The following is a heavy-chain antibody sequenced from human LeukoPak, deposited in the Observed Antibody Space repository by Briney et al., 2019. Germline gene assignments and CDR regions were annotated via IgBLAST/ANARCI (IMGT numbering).Heavy chain of an antibody. CDR3: ASHNIAVSGGYFDY. V-gene: IGHV4-59*01. D-gene: IGHD6-19*01. J-gene: IGHJ4*02. Sequence: SETLSLTCTVSGGSISSYYWSWIRQPPGKGLEWIGSIYYSGSTNYNPSLKSRVTISVDTSKNQFSLKLSSVTAADTAVYYCASHNIAVSGGYFDYWGQGTLVTVSS. CDR2: IYYSGST. CDR1: GGSISSYY.